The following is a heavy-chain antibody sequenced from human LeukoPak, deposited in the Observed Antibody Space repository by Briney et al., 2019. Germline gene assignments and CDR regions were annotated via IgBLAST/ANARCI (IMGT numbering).Heavy chain of an antibody. Sequence: SSETLSLTCTVSGGSISSYYWSWIRQPPGKGLEWIGYIYYSGSTDYNPSLKSRVTISVDTSRNQFSLRLSSVTAADTAVYYCARVTGYMTEDFFDYWGQGTLVTVSS. CDR3: ARVTGYMTEDFFDY. D-gene: IGHD6-13*01. CDR2: IYYSGST. J-gene: IGHJ4*02. CDR1: GGSISSYY. V-gene: IGHV4-59*01.